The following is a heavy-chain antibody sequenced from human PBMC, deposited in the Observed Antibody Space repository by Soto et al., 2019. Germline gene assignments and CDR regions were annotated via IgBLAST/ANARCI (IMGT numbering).Heavy chain of an antibody. Sequence: SESLSLTCTVSGGSISSYYWSWIRQPPGKGLEWIGYIYYSGSTNYNPSLKSRVTISVDTSKNQFSLKLSSVTAADTAVYYCARRISIAMVRGVRDYYYMDVWGKGTTVTV. CDR1: GGSISSYY. J-gene: IGHJ6*03. CDR3: ARRISIAMVRGVRDYYYMDV. V-gene: IGHV4-59*01. CDR2: IYYSGST. D-gene: IGHD3-10*01.